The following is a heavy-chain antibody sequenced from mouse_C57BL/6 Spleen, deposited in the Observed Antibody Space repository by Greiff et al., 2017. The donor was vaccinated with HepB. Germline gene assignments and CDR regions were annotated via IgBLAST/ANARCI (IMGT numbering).Heavy chain of an antibody. CDR1: GYTFTDYY. CDR3: ARPYYGSSYYFDY. J-gene: IGHJ2*01. D-gene: IGHD1-1*01. Sequence: VQLQQSGPELVKPGASVKISCKASGYTFTDYYMNWVKQSHGKSLEWIGDINPNNGGTSYNQKFKGKATLTVDKSSSTAYMELRSLTSEDSAVYYCARPYYGSSYYFDYWGQGTTLTVSS. CDR2: INPNNGGT. V-gene: IGHV1-26*01.